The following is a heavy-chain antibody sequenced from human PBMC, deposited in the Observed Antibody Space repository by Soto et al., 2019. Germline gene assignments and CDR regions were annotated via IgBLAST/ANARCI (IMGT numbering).Heavy chain of an antibody. D-gene: IGHD3-9*01. CDR2: IYPGDSYT. J-gene: IGHJ5*02. CDR1: GFRLTDYW. Sequence: PGESLKISCKASGFRLTDYWIAWVRQMPGKGLEWMGIIYPGDSYTRYSPSFQGQVTMSADKSISTAYLQWSSLKASDTAIYYCARLSRYRFDENWFDPWGQGTLVTVSS. V-gene: IGHV5-51*01. CDR3: ARLSRYRFDENWFDP.